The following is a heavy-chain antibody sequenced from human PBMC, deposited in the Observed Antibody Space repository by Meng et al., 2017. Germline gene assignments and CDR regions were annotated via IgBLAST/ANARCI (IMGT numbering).Heavy chain of an antibody. J-gene: IGHJ5*02. CDR2: INHSGST. V-gene: IGHV4-34*01. CDR1: GGSFSGYY. CDR3: ARGLLGIVVVVAATPRSWFDP. D-gene: IGHD2-15*01. Sequence: SETLSLTCAVYGGSFSGYYWSWIRQPPGKGLEWIGEINHSGSTNYNPSLKSRVTISVDTSKNQFSLKLSSVTAADTAVYYCARGLLGIVVVVAATPRSWFDPWGQGTLVTVSS.